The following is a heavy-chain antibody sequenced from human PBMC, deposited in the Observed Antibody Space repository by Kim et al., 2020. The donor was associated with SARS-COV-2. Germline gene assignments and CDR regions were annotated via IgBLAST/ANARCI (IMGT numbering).Heavy chain of an antibody. CDR3: ARSRIPPKIAAAVHYYFDY. CDR2: INAGNGNT. CDR1: GYTFTSYA. J-gene: IGHJ4*02. Sequence: ASVKVSCKASGYTFTSYAMHWVRQAPGQRLEWMGWINAGNGNTKYSQKFQGRVTITRDTSASTAYMELSSLRSEDTAVYYCARSRIPPKIAAAVHYYFDYWGQGTLVTVSS. D-gene: IGHD6-13*01. V-gene: IGHV1-3*01.